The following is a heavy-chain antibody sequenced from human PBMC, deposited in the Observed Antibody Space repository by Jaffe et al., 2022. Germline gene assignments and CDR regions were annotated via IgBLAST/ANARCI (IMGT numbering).Heavy chain of an antibody. CDR3: ARTWGYGDYLYYFDY. CDR1: GFSLSTSGMC. V-gene: IGHV2-70*01. J-gene: IGHJ4*02. D-gene: IGHD4-17*01. Sequence: QVTLRESGPALVKPTQTLTLTCTFSGFSLSTSGMCVSWIRQPPGKALEWLALIDWDDDKYYSTSLKTRLTISKDTSKNQVVLTMTNMDPVDTATYYCARTWGYGDYLYYFDYWGQGTLVTVSS. CDR2: IDWDDDK.